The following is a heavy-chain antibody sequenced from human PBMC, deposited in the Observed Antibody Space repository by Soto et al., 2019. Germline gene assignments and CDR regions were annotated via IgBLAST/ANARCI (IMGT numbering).Heavy chain of an antibody. V-gene: IGHV3-48*02. CDR2: ISSGGGTL. CDR1: VFTLINYN. Sequence: GWSLRLSCGSSVFTLINYNMNWVRQAPGKGLEWISYISSGGGTLYYADSVKGRFTISRDNAKNSLNLQMNSLRDEDTAVYYCAGSGSYRLDYWGQGTLVTVSS. D-gene: IGHD1-26*01. J-gene: IGHJ4*02. CDR3: AGSGSYRLDY.